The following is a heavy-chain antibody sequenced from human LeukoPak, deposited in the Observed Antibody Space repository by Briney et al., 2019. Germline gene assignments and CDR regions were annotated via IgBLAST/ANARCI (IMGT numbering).Heavy chain of an antibody. CDR2: ISWNSGSI. Sequence: GGSLRLSCAASGFTFDDYAMHWVRQAPGKGLEWVSGISWNSGSIGYADSVKGRFTISRDNAKNSLYLQMNSLRAEDTALYYCAKPLSPTPSIAAAAFDYWGQGTLVTVSS. D-gene: IGHD6-13*01. CDR3: AKPLSPTPSIAAAAFDY. CDR1: GFTFDDYA. V-gene: IGHV3-9*01. J-gene: IGHJ4*02.